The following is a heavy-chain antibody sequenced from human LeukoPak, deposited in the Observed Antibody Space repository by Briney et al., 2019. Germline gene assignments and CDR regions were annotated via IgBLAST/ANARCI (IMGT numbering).Heavy chain of an antibody. CDR1: GYTFTNSY. CDR2: ISAYNGNT. V-gene: IGHV1-18*04. J-gene: IGHJ6*03. CDR3: ASTVAAPDYYYYYMDV. D-gene: IGHD6-6*01. Sequence: GASVKVSCKASGYTFTNSYIHWVRQAPGQVLEWMGWISAYNGNTNYAQKLQGRVTMTTDTSTSTAYMELRSLRSDDTAVYYCASTVAAPDYYYYYMDVWGKGTTVTVSS.